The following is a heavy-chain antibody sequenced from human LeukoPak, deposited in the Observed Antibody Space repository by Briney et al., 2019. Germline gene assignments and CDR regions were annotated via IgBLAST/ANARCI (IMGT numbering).Heavy chain of an antibody. CDR1: GYTFTGYY. D-gene: IGHD2-2*02. CDR3: ARGGVVVPAAIGEDWFDP. Sequence: AASVKVSCKASGYTFTGYYMHWVRQAPGQGPEWMGWINPNSGGTNYAQKFQGRVTMARDTSISTAYMELSRLRSDDTAVYYCARGGVVVPAAIGEDWFDPWGQGTLVTVSS. V-gene: IGHV1-2*02. CDR2: INPNSGGT. J-gene: IGHJ5*02.